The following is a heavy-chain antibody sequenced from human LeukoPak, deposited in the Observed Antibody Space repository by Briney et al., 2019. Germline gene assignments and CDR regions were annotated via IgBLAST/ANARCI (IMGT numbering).Heavy chain of an antibody. V-gene: IGHV3-23*01. D-gene: IGHD2-2*02. CDR3: AKALRAPHRPVYTYYYMDV. Sequence: GGSLRLSCVASEFTVNNYAVSWVRQAPGKGLEWVSTISGRGDTTYYADSVKGRFTISRDNSNNSVFLQMNSLRVDDAAAYYCAKALRAPHRPVYTYYYMDVWGKGTTVIVSS. J-gene: IGHJ6*03. CDR2: ISGRGDTT. CDR1: EFTVNNYA.